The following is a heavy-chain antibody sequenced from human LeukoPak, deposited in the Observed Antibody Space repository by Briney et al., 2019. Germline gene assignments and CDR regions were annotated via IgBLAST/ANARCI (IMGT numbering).Heavy chain of an antibody. CDR2: IYPGDSDT. CDR3: ARASYLQQWLFDY. D-gene: IGHD6-19*01. CDR1: GYSFTSYW. J-gene: IGHJ4*02. Sequence: GESLKISCKGSGYSFTSYWIGWVRQMPGKGLEWMGIIYPGDSDTRYSPPFQGQVTISADKSISTAYLQWSSLKASDTAMYYCARASYLQQWLFDYWGQGTLVTVSS. V-gene: IGHV5-51*01.